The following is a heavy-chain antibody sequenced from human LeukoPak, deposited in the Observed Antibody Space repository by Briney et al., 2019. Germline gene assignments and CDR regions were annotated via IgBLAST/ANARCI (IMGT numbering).Heavy chain of an antibody. CDR3: ARDPTSGSSYTNDY. J-gene: IGHJ4*02. D-gene: IGHD3-22*01. Sequence: GGSLRLSRAASGFTFSSYWMSWVRQAPGKGLEWVANIKQDGSEKYYVDSVKGRFTISRDNAKNSLYLQMNSLRAEDTAVYYCARDPTSGSSYTNDYWGQGTLVTVSS. V-gene: IGHV3-7*01. CDR2: IKQDGSEK. CDR1: GFTFSSYW.